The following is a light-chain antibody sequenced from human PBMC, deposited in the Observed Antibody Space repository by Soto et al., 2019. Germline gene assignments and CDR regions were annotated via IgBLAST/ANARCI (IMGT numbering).Light chain of an antibody. J-gene: IGKJ1*01. CDR2: GAS. CDR3: QQYGSSACT. Sequence: EIVLTQSPGTLSLSPGERATLSCRASQSVSSSYLAWYQQKPGQAPRLLIYGASSRATGIPDRFSGSGSGTDFTLTISRLEPEDFAVYYCQQYGSSACTFGQVTKVEIK. CDR1: QSVSSSY. V-gene: IGKV3-20*01.